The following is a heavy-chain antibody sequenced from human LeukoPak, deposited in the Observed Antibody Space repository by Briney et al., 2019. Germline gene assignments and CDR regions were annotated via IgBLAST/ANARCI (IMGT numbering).Heavy chain of an antibody. D-gene: IGHD3-3*01. CDR2: INPNSGGT. Sequence: ASVKVSCKASGYTFIDYYMHWVRQAPGQGLEWMGWINPNSGGTNYAQKFQGWVTMTRDTSISTAYMELSRLRSDDTAVYYCARQYYDFWSGYYDHLYYYYGMDVWGQGTTVTVSS. CDR3: ARQYYDFWSGYYDHLYYYYGMDV. J-gene: IGHJ6*02. V-gene: IGHV1-2*04. CDR1: GYTFIDYY.